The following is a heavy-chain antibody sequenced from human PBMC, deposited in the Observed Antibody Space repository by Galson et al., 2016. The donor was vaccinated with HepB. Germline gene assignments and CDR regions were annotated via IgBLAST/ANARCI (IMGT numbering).Heavy chain of an antibody. V-gene: IGHV3-23*01. Sequence: SLRLSCAASGFTFSSYAMSWVRQAPGKGLKWVSAISGPGWSTFYADSVKGRFTISRDNAKKSLYLQMNSLRAEDSGVYYCARTYEQLLLDDFDYWGQGTLVTVSS. CDR2: ISGPGWST. CDR1: GFTFSSYA. J-gene: IGHJ4*02. CDR3: ARTYEQLLLDDFDY. D-gene: IGHD2-2*01.